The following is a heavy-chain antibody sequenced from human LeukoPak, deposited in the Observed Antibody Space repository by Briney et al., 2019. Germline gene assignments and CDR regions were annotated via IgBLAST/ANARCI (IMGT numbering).Heavy chain of an antibody. J-gene: IGHJ3*02. CDR2: IYYSGST. D-gene: IGHD1-26*01. V-gene: IGHV4-39*01. CDR1: GGSISSNKYY. Sequence: KASETLSLTCTVSGGSISSNKYYWGWIRQPPGKGLEWIGSIYYSGSTYYNLSLKSRVAISVDTSKNQFSLKLSSVTAADTAVYYCATPYSGGYHGLDIWGQGTMVTVSS. CDR3: ATPYSGGYHGLDI.